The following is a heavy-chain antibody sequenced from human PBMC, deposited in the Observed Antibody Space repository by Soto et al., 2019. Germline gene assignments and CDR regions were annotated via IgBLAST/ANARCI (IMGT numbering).Heavy chain of an antibody. V-gene: IGHV3-23*01. D-gene: IGHD4-17*01. CDR3: ANPVTTVTTNDY. CDR2: ISGSGGST. CDR1: GFTFSSYA. Sequence: EVQLLESGGGLVQPGGSLRLSCAASGFTFSSYAMSWVRQAPGKGLEWVSAISGSGGSTYYADSVKGRFTISRDNSKNTLYLHMNSLRAEDTAVYYCANPVTTVTTNDYWGQGTLVTVSS. J-gene: IGHJ4*02.